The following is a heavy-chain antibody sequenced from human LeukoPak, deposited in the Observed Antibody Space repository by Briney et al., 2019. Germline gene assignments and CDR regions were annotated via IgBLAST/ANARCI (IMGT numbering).Heavy chain of an antibody. CDR3: AKDPYYYDSSGYYYGGWFDP. CDR2: ISASDVST. V-gene: IGHV3-23*01. Sequence: PGGSLRLSCATSGFTFSSYVMSWVRQAPGKGLEWVSSISASDVSTYYADSVKGRFTISRDNSKNTLYLQMNSLRAEDTAVYYCAKDPYYYDSSGYYYGGWFDPWGQGTLVTVSS. J-gene: IGHJ5*02. D-gene: IGHD3-22*01. CDR1: GFTFSSYV.